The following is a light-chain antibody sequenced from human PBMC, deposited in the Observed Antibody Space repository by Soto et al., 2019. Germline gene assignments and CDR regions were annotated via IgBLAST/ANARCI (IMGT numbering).Light chain of an antibody. CDR2: LGS. CDR3: MQALQTPGT. CDR1: QSLLHSNGYXY. V-gene: IGKV2-28*01. J-gene: IGKJ3*01. Sequence: DIVMTQSPLSLPVTPGEPASISCRSSQSLLHSNGYXYLDWYLQKPGQSPQLLIYLGSNRAXGVXXXXXXXXXXXXXXXKISRVEAEDVGVYYCMQALQTPGTFGPGTKVDIK.